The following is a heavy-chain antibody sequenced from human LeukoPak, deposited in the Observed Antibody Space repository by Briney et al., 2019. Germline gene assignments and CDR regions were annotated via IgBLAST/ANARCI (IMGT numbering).Heavy chain of an antibody. J-gene: IGHJ3*02. Sequence: ASVKVSCKVSGYTLTELSMHWVRQAPGKGLEWMGGFDPEDGETIYAQKFQGRVTMTEDTSTDTAYMELSSLRSEDTAVYYCGAAAAYEGAFDIWGQGTMVTVSS. CDR3: GAAAAYEGAFDI. CDR1: GYTLTELS. D-gene: IGHD2-2*01. CDR2: FDPEDGET. V-gene: IGHV1-24*01.